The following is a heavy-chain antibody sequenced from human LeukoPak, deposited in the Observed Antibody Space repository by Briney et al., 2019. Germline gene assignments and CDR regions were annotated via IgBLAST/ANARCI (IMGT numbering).Heavy chain of an antibody. CDR1: GVSISDYYYY. D-gene: IGHD2-15*01. CDR3: ARGSKVCSSGGSCYYNWFDP. V-gene: IGHV4-39*07. Sequence: SETLSLTCTVSGVSISDYYYYWGWIRQSPGTGLEWIGTIYSGGTTYYNPSLRSRATISVDTSKNQFSLQLNSVTPEDTAVYYCARGSKVCSSGGSCYYNWFDPWGQGTLVTVSS. CDR2: IYSGGTT. J-gene: IGHJ5*02.